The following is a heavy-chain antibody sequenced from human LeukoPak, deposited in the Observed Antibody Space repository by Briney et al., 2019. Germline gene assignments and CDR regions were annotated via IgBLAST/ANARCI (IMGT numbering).Heavy chain of an antibody. Sequence: SQTLSLTCVVSGGSISSDDYSWSWIRQPPGKGLEWIGFIHHSGSTYYNPSFKSRITMSVDRSKNQFSLKLTSVTAADTAVYYCARVPIVGAPYSIDYWGQGTLVTVSS. V-gene: IGHV4-30-2*01. CDR1: GGSISSDDYS. CDR3: ARVPIVGAPYSIDY. D-gene: IGHD1-26*01. J-gene: IGHJ4*02. CDR2: IHHSGST.